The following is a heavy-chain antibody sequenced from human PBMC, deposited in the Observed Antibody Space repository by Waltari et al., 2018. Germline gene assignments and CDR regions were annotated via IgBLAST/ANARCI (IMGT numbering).Heavy chain of an antibody. CDR1: GGSFSGYY. V-gene: IGHV4-34*01. J-gene: IGHJ6*02. CDR3: ARGAARLYYYYYGMDV. D-gene: IGHD6-6*01. Sequence: QVQLQQWGAGLLMPSETLSLTCAVYGGSFSGYYWSWFRQPPGKGLEWIGEINHSGSTNYNPSLKSRVTISVDTSKNQFSLKLSSVTAADTAVYYCARGAARLYYYYYGMDVWGQGTTVTVSS. CDR2: INHSGST.